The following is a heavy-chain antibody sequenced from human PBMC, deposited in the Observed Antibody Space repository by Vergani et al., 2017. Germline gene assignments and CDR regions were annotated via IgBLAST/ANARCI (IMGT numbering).Heavy chain of an antibody. CDR2: IRYDGSNT. Sequence: QVQLVESGGGVVQPGGSLRLSCAASGFTFSSYGMHWVRQAPGKGLEWVAFIRYDGSNTYYADSVKGRFTISRDNSKNTLYLQMNSLRAEDTAVYYCAKGRQRGYYFDYWGQGTLVTVSS. J-gene: IGHJ4*02. CDR3: AKGRQRGYYFDY. V-gene: IGHV3-30*02. D-gene: IGHD6-25*01. CDR1: GFTFSSYG.